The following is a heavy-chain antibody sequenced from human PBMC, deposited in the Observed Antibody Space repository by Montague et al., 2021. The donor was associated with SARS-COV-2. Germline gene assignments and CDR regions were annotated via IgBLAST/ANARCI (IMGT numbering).Heavy chain of an antibody. V-gene: IGHV4-59*01. D-gene: IGHD2-15*01. J-gene: IGHJ5*02. Sequence: SETLSLTCTVSGGSISSYYWSWIRQPPGKGLEWIGYIYYSGRTNYNPSXXSRVTISVDTSKNQFSLKLSSMTAADTAVYYCARDSGGSSPEDWLGFDPWGQGTLVTVSS. CDR1: GGSISSYY. CDR2: IYYSGRT. CDR3: ARDSGGSSPEDWLGFDP.